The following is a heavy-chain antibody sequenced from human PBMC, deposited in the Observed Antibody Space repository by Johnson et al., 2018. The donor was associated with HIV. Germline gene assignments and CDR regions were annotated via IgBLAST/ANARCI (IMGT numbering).Heavy chain of an antibody. V-gene: IGHV3-7*03. Sequence: VQLVESGGGLVQPGRSLRLSCAASGFTVSSNYMSWVRQAPGKGLEWVANIKQDGSEKYYVDSVKGRFTISRDNAKNSLYLQMNSLKTEDTAVYYCAREPEAGNAFDIWGKGTMVTVSS. CDR2: IKQDGSEK. D-gene: IGHD6-13*01. CDR1: GFTVSSNY. CDR3: AREPEAGNAFDI. J-gene: IGHJ3*02.